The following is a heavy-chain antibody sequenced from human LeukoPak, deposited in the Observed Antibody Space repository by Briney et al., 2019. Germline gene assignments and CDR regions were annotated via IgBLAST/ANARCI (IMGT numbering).Heavy chain of an antibody. D-gene: IGHD3-22*01. Sequence: GGPLRLSSAGSGITLSNYGMSWVRQAPGKGLEWVAGISDSGGSTNYADSVKGRFTISRDNPKNKLYLQMNSLRAEDTAVYFCAKRGVGLRVILVGFHKEAYYYDTWGEGALVTVSS. V-gene: IGHV3-23*01. J-gene: IGHJ4*02. CDR3: AKRGVGLRVILVGFHKEAYYYDT. CDR2: ISDSGGST. CDR1: GITLSNYG.